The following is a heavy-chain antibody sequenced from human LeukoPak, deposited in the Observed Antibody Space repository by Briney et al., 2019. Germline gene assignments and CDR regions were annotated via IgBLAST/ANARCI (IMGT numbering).Heavy chain of an antibody. CDR2: INPSGSST. CDR3: AREAVTIFALVRTQTTKRPHRFDP. Sequence: GASVKVSCKASGYSFTSHYMHWVRQAPGQGLEWLGLINPSGSSTLYAQKFQDRVTMTRDMSTSTVYMELSSLRSEDTAVYYCAREAVTIFALVRTQTTKRPHRFDPWGQGTLVTVSS. CDR1: GYSFTSHY. D-gene: IGHD3/OR15-3a*01. J-gene: IGHJ5*02. V-gene: IGHV1-46*01.